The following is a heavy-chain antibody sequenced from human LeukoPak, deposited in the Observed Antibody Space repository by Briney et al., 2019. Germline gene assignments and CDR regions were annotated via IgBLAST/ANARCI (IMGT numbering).Heavy chain of an antibody. D-gene: IGHD3-22*01. CDR3: ARDLNDYYDSSGYYFDY. V-gene: IGHV3-30-3*01. J-gene: IGHJ4*02. CDR2: ISYDGSNK. CDR1: GFTFSSYA. Sequence: PGGSLRLSCAASGFTFSSYAMSWIRQAPGKGLEWVAVISYDGSNKYYADSVKGRFTISRDNSKNTLYLQMNSLRAEDTAVYYCARDLNDYYDSSGYYFDYWGQGTLVTVSS.